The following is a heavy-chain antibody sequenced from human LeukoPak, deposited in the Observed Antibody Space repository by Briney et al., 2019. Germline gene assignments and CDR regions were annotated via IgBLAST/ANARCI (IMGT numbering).Heavy chain of an antibody. V-gene: IGHV4-38-2*01. CDR3: ARQLNSIDP. CDR2: IYHSGST. D-gene: IGHD2-2*01. J-gene: IGHJ5*02. CDR1: GYSISSGYY. Sequence: SETLSLTCAVSGYSISSGYYWGWIRQPPGKGLEWIGSIYHSGSTNYNPSLKSRVTILVDTSKNQFSPKVRSVTAADTAVYYCARQLNSIDPWGQGTLVTVSS.